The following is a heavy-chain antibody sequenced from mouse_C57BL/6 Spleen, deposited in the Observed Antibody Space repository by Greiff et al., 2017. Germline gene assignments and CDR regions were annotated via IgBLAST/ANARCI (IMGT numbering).Heavy chain of an antibody. CDR2: INPSSGST. CDR3: AKIYDGYYGFAY. D-gene: IGHD2-3*01. V-gene: IGHV1-7*01. CDR1: GYTFTSYW. J-gene: IGHJ3*01. Sequence: VQLQQSGAELAKPGASVKLSCKASGYTFTSYWMNWVKQRPGQGLEWIGYINPSSGSTKYNQKIKDKATFTADTTSSTDYMQLSSLTNEDSAVYYCAKIYDGYYGFAYWGQGTLVTVSA.